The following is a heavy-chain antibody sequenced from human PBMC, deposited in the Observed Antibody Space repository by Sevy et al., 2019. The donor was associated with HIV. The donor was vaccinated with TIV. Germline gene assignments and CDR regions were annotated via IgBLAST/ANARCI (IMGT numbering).Heavy chain of an antibody. CDR1: GDSIYTSSAT. CDR2: TYYRSKWYS. Sequence: SQTLSLTCAISGDSIYTSSATWNWFRQSPSRGLEWLGRTYYRSKWYSEYEVSVKGRVTINPDTSKNQFSLHLESVTPEDTAVYFCARGDELNSYYYGMDVWGQGPTVTVSS. CDR3: ARGDELNSYYYGMDV. D-gene: IGHD1-7*01. J-gene: IGHJ6*02. V-gene: IGHV6-1*01.